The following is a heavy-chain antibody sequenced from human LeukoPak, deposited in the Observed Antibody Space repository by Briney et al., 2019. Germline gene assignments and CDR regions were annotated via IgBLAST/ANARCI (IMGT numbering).Heavy chain of an antibody. V-gene: IGHV3-74*01. J-gene: IGHJ4*02. CDR2: INTDGSST. CDR3: ARDGGRRYYGSGSSIDY. D-gene: IGHD3-10*01. CDR1: GFTFSSSW. Sequence: PGGSLRLSCAASGFTFSSSWMHWVRQVPGKGLVWVSRINTDGSSTTYADSVKGRFTISRDNAKNTLYLQMNSLRAEDTAVYYCARDGGRRYYGSGSSIDYWGQGTLVTVSS.